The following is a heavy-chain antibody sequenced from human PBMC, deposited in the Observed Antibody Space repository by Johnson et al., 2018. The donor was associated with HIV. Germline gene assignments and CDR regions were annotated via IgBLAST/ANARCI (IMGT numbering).Heavy chain of an antibody. CDR2: ISYDGGTT. V-gene: IGHV3-30*03. CDR3: TTDLGYYDSSGDAFDI. J-gene: IGHJ3*02. CDR1: GFTFSTYG. D-gene: IGHD3-22*01. Sequence: QVQLVESGGGVVQPGRSLRLSCAASGFTFSTYGMHWVRQAPGKGLEWVAVISYDGGTTDYAAPVKGRFTISRDDSKNTLYLQMNSLKTEDTAVYYCTTDLGYYDSSGDAFDIWGQGTMVTVSS.